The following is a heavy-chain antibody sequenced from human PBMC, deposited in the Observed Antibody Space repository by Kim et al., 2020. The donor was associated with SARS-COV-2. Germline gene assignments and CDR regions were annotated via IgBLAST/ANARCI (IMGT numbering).Heavy chain of an antibody. CDR1: GGSISSYY. CDR2: IYTSGST. J-gene: IGHJ5*02. Sequence: SETLSLTCTVSGGSISSYYWSWIRQPAGKGLEWIGRIYTSGSTNYNPSLKSRVTMSVDTSKNQFSLKLSSVTAADTAVYYCARDVPSDIVVVPAAIQWFDPWGQGTLVTVSS. D-gene: IGHD2-2*01. CDR3: ARDVPSDIVVVPAAIQWFDP. V-gene: IGHV4-4*07.